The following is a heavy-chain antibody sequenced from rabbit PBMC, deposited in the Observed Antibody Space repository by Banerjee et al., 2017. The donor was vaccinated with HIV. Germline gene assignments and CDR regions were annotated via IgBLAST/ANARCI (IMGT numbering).Heavy chain of an antibody. V-gene: IGHV1S40*01. Sequence: QSLEESGGGLVQPEGSLTLTCTASGFSFSSSYAMCWVRQAPGKGLEWIACIYTGSSGSTYYASWTKGRFTISKTSSTTVTLQMTSLTAADTATYFCARDPRSSGYAGRLDLWGQGTLVTVS. D-gene: IGHD1-1*01. J-gene: IGHJ3*01. CDR1: GFSFSSSYA. CDR3: ARDPRSSGYAGRLDL. CDR2: IYTGSSGST.